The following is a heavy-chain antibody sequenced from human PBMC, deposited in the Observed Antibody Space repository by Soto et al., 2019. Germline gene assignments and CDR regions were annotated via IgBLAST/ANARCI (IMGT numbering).Heavy chain of an antibody. CDR1: GGSISSGDYY. CDR3: FDYVQADWFDP. V-gene: IGHV4-30-4*01. D-gene: IGHD3-16*01. CDR2: IYYSGST. J-gene: IGHJ5*02. Sequence: PSETLSLTCTVSGGSISSGDYYCSWIRQPPGKGLEWIGYIYYSGSTYYNPSLKSRVTISVDTSKNQFSLKLSSVTAADTACQRRFDYVQADWFDPWGQGTLVTVSS.